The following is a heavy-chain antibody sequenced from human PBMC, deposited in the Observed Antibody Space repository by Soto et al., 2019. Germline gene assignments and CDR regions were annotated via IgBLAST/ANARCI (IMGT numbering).Heavy chain of an antibody. V-gene: IGHV4-61*08. Sequence: PSETLSLTCAVSGGSISSGGYSWSWIRQPPGKGLEWIGYIYYCGSTNYNPSLKSRVTISVDTSKNQFSLKLSSVTAADTAVYYCARAYGDYVFDYWGQGTLVTVSS. J-gene: IGHJ4*02. D-gene: IGHD4-17*01. CDR1: GGSISSGGYS. CDR3: ARAYGDYVFDY. CDR2: IYYCGST.